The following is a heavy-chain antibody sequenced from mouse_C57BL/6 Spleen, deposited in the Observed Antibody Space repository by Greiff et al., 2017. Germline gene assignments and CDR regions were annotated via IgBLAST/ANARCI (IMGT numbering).Heavy chain of an antibody. CDR3: ARAGDLTTEYHDY. D-gene: IGHD1-1*01. V-gene: IGHV1-61*01. J-gene: IGHJ2*01. CDR1: GYTFTSYW. Sequence: QVQLQQPGAELVRPGSSVKLSCKASGYTFTSYWMDWVKQRPGQGLEWIGNIYPSDSETHYNQKFKDKATLTVDKSSSTAYLQLSSLTSEDAAVYDCARAGDLTTEYHDYWGQGTTLTVSS. CDR2: IYPSDSET.